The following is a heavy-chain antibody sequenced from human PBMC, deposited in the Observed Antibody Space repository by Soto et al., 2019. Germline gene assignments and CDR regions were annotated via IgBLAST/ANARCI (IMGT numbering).Heavy chain of an antibody. V-gene: IGHV1-69*01. CDR3: TMDICYVDGSGSWDYWYFDL. CDR2: LIPIFGTA. CDR1: GGTFSSYA. Sequence: QVQLVQTGAEVKKPGSSVKVSCKASGGTFSSYAISWVRQAPGQGLEWMGGLIPIFGTANYAQKFQGRVTITADEATSAPYMELGSLLSEDKAVYYCTMDICYVDGSGSWDYWYFDLCGRGAQVTVSS. J-gene: IGHJ2*01. D-gene: IGHD3-22*01.